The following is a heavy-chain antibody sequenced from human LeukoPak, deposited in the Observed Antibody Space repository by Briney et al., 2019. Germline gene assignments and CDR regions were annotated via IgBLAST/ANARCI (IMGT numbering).Heavy chain of an antibody. Sequence: AGGSLRLSCSASGFTFSSYAMHWVRQAPEKGLEYVSAISSNGGRTYYADLVKGRFTISRDNSKNTLYLQMSSLRAEDTAVYYCVKVGAYCGGDCYSNRFDYWGQGTLVTVSS. CDR2: ISSNGGRT. J-gene: IGHJ4*02. V-gene: IGHV3-64D*09. D-gene: IGHD2-21*02. CDR3: VKVGAYCGGDCYSNRFDY. CDR1: GFTFSSYA.